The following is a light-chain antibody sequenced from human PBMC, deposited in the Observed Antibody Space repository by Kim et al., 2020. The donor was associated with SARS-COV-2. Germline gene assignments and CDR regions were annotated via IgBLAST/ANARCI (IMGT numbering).Light chain of an antibody. V-gene: IGLV1-44*01. CDR2: SNN. Sequence: QSVLTQPPSASGTPGQRVTISCSGSNSNIGSNTVNWYQQLPGTAPKLLIHSNNQRPSGVSDRFSGSKSGTSASLAISGLQSEDEADYYCAAWDDSLNGVVFGGGTQLTVL. J-gene: IGLJ2*01. CDR1: NSNIGSNT. CDR3: AAWDDSLNGVV.